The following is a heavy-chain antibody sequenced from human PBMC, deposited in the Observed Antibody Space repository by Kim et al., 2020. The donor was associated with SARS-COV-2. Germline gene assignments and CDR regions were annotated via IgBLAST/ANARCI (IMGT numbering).Heavy chain of an antibody. V-gene: IGHV1-18*01. CDR2: ISAYNGNT. CDR1: GYTFTSYG. D-gene: IGHD3-10*01. CDR3: ARDYGSGRYYYYGMDV. J-gene: IGHJ6*02. Sequence: ASVKVSCKASGYTFTSYGISWVRQAPGQGLEWMGWISAYNGNTNYAQKLQGRVTMTTDTSTSTAYMELRSLRSDDTAVYYCARDYGSGRYYYYGMDVWGQGTTVTVSS.